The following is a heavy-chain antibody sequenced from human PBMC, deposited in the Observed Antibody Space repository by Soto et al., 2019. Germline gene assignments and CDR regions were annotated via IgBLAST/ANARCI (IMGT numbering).Heavy chain of an antibody. CDR3: ARLIGNSWLDS. V-gene: IGHV6-1*01. CDR2: TYYRSKWYN. J-gene: IGHJ5*01. Sequence: PSQXLSLTCAISGDSVSTNSAPWDWIRQSPSRGLEWLGRTYYRSKWYNDYAVSVKGRITINPDTSNNQLSLQLNSVTPDDTAVYYCARLIGNSWLDSWGQGTLVTVSS. D-gene: IGHD2-8*01. CDR1: GDSVSTNSAP.